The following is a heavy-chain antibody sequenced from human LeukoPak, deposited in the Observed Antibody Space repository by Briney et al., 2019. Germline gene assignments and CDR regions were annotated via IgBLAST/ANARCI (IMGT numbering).Heavy chain of an antibody. CDR1: GFTFSHAW. CDR2: INNDGST. Sequence: PGGSLRLSCAASGFTFSHAWMHWVRQVPGKGLVWVSRINNDGSTYFADSVKGRFTISRDNAKSTVYLQMNSLRADDTAVYYCARSDSGWYAYWGQGTLVTVSS. V-gene: IGHV3-74*01. J-gene: IGHJ4*02. CDR3: ARSDSGWYAY. D-gene: IGHD6-19*01.